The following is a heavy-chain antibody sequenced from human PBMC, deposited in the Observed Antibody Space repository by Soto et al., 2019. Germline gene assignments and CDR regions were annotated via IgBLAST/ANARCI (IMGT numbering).Heavy chain of an antibody. CDR1: GASVGSSTYQ. D-gene: IGHD4-17*01. Sequence: PSETLSLTCTVSGASVGSSTYQWGWIRQPPGKGLEWIGSVYYTGSTYTGSTYYNPSLKSRVTISVDTSKNQFSLRLSAVTATDTSVYYCAILTVGDYMFSFWGQGTLVTVSS. CDR2: VYYTGSTYTGST. J-gene: IGHJ4*02. V-gene: IGHV4-39*01. CDR3: AILTVGDYMFSF.